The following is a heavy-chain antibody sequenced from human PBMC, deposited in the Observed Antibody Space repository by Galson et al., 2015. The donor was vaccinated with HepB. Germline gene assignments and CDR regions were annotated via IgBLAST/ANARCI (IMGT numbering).Heavy chain of an antibody. CDR3: ARDRIGYCSSTSCYPLDY. CDR1: GYTFTSYG. J-gene: IGHJ4*02. D-gene: IGHD2-2*03. V-gene: IGHV1-18*01. CDR2: ISAYNGNT. Sequence: SVKVSCKASGYTFTSYGISWVRQAPGQGLEWMGWISAYNGNTNYAQKLQGRVTMTTDTSTSTAYMEPRSLRSDDTAVYYCARDRIGYCSSTSCYPLDYWGQGTLVTVSS.